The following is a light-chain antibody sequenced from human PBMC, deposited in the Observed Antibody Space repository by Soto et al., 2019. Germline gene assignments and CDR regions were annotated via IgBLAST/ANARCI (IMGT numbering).Light chain of an antibody. CDR1: SSDVGGYNF. CDR3: CSNAGSYTYV. CDR2: YVN. V-gene: IGLV2-11*01. J-gene: IGLJ1*01. Sequence: QSALTQPRSVSGSPGQSVTISCTGTSSDVGGYNFVSWYQQHPGKAPKLMIYYVNKRPSGVPDRFSVFKSCNTASLTSSXXXXXXXXDYSCCSNAGSYTYVFGPGTK.